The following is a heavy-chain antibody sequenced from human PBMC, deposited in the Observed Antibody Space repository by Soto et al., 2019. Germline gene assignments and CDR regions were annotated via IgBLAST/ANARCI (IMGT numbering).Heavy chain of an antibody. CDR1: GYTFTSYG. V-gene: IGHV1-18*01. J-gene: IGHJ4*02. CDR3: ARDHSSSWHDFDY. Sequence: QLQLVQSAAEVKKPGASVRVSCEASGYTFTSYGINWVRQAPGQGLEWMGWISGYNGNTNYAQKFQGRVTMTTDTSTSTAYMELRSLRSDDTAVYYCARDHSSSWHDFDYWGQVTLVTVSS. D-gene: IGHD6-13*01. CDR2: ISGYNGNT.